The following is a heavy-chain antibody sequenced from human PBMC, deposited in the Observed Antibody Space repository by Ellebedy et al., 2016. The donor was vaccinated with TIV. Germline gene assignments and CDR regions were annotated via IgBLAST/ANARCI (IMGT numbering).Heavy chain of an antibody. CDR2: IKEDGIRT. Sequence: GESLKISCADSGFTFNTYAMSWVRQAPGKGLEWVANIKEDGIRTSYVDSVRGRFTISRDNATNSLYLQMNSLRAEDTAVYYCATGARSEGGYWGQGTLVTVSS. J-gene: IGHJ4*02. V-gene: IGHV3-7*01. CDR3: ATGARSEGGY. D-gene: IGHD2-15*01. CDR1: GFTFNTYA.